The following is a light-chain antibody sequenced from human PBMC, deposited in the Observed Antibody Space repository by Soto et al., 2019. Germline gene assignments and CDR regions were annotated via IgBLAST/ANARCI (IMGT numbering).Light chain of an antibody. CDR1: QNVRKN. CDR2: GAS. J-gene: IGKJ5*01. V-gene: IGKV3-15*01. CDR3: LQYDGWPLT. Sequence: TLSCRARQNVRKNLAWYQQKPGQAPRLLIYGASTRATGIPARFSGDGSGTEFTLTIDSLQSEDFVVYYCLQYDGWPLTFGQGTRLEIK.